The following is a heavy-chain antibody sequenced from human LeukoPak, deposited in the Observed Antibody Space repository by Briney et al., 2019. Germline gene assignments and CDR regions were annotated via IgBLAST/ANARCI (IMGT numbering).Heavy chain of an antibody. CDR3: ARGRSGYLSFDY. CDR2: ISSSSSYT. J-gene: IGHJ4*02. Sequence: GGSLRLSCAASGFIFSEYYMSWLRQAPGKGLEWVSYISSSSSYTNYADSVKGRFTISRDNAKNSLYLQTNSLRAEDTAVYYCARGRSGYLSFDYWGQGTLVTVSS. V-gene: IGHV3-11*06. D-gene: IGHD5-12*01. CDR1: GFIFSEYY.